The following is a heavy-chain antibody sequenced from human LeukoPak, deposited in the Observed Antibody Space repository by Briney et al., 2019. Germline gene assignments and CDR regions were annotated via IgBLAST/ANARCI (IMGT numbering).Heavy chain of an antibody. CDR2: ISADGSNT. Sequence: GGSLRLSCAASGFTFSSYAMHWVRQAPGKGLEWVAGISADGSNTNYAHSVKGRVTISRDNSKNTLYLQMNSLRAEDTAVYYCAREQVRMGWSFDHWGGGTLVSVSS. J-gene: IGHJ4*02. CDR1: GFTFSSYA. CDR3: AREQVRMGWSFDH. D-gene: IGHD2-8*01. V-gene: IGHV3-30*04.